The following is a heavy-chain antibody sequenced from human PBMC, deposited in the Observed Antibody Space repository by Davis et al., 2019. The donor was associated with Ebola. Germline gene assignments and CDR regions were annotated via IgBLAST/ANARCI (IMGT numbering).Heavy chain of an antibody. CDR3: AKGTARFLEWYHDY. Sequence: GGSLRLSCAASGFTFSSYWMSWVRQAPGKGLEWVANIKQDGSEKYYVDSVKGRFTISRDNAKNSLYLQMNSLRAEDTALYYCAKGTARFLEWYHDYWGQGTLVTVSS. D-gene: IGHD3-3*01. CDR2: IKQDGSEK. V-gene: IGHV3-7*03. CDR1: GFTFSSYW. J-gene: IGHJ4*02.